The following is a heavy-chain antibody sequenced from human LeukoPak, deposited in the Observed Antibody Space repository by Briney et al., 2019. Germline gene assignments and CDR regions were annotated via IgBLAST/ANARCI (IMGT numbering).Heavy chain of an antibody. Sequence: MHXXRXXPXQGXEXMGXINPNSGGTNYARKFQGRVTMTRDTSISTAYMELSRLRSDDTAVYYCARGAPLGDCSSTSCYTDRWDYWGQGTLVTVSS. V-gene: IGHV1-2*02. CDR2: INPNSGGT. J-gene: IGHJ4*02. D-gene: IGHD2-2*02. CDR3: ARGAPLGDCSSTSCYTDRWDY.